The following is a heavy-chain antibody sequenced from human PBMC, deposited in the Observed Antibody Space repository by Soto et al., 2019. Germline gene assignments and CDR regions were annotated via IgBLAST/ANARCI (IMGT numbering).Heavy chain of an antibody. Sequence: EVQLLESGGDLVQPGGSLRLSCAASGFTFNNYVMTWVRQAPGKGLEWVSGVSGSGLTKHYSDTVKGRFTISRDNSKNTLSLQMNSLRAEDTAVYFCAKILVGARSAFDFWGRGTKVTISS. CDR3: AKILVGARSAFDF. J-gene: IGHJ3*01. V-gene: IGHV3-23*01. CDR1: GFTFNNYV. CDR2: VSGSGLTK. D-gene: IGHD1-26*01.